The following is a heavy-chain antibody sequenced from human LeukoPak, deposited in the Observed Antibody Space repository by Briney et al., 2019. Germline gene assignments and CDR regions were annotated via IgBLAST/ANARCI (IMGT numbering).Heavy chain of an antibody. CDR1: GYTFTGYF. D-gene: IGHD6-25*01. Sequence: ASVNVSCKASGYTFTGYFMHWVRQAPGQGLEWMGWINPNSGGTSYLQNLQGRVTMTRDTSISTAYMDLSRLRSDDTAVYYCARGRPGDYFDYWGQGTLVTDSS. V-gene: IGHV1-2*02. J-gene: IGHJ4*02. CDR2: INPNSGGT. CDR3: ARGRPGDYFDY.